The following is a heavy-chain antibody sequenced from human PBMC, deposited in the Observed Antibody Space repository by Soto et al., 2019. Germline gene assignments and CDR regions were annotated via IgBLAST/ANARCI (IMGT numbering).Heavy chain of an antibody. CDR2: IRDSGST. Sequence: QVQLQESGPGLVKPSQTLSVTCTVSGGSVSSDDYSWSWIRQHPGKGLEGIGYIRDSGSTYYNPSLEGRVTISVDTSKNQFSLRLRSVTAADTAVYYCARAMANYFDYWGQGTLVTASS. CDR3: ARAMANYFDY. D-gene: IGHD2-8*01. V-gene: IGHV4-31*03. J-gene: IGHJ4*02. CDR1: GGSVSSDDYS.